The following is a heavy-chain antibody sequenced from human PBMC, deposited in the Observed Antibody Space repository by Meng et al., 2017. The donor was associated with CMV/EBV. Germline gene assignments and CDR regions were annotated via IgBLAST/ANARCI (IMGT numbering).Heavy chain of an antibody. Sequence: GESLKIPCAASGFTFSSYGMHWVRQAPGKGLEWVAVIWYDGSNNYYADSVKGRFTISRDNSKNTLYLQVNSLRAEDTAVYYCAKGLDYYYGMDVWGQGTTVTVSS. CDR1: GFTFSSYG. CDR2: IWYDGSNN. V-gene: IGHV3-33*06. CDR3: AKGLDYYYGMDV. J-gene: IGHJ6*02. D-gene: IGHD4-11*01.